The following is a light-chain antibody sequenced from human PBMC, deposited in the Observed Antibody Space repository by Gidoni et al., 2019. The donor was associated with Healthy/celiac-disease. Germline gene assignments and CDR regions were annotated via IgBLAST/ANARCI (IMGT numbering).Light chain of an antibody. V-gene: IGKV1-6*01. J-gene: IGKJ4*02. CDR2: AAS. CDR1: QAIRND. Sequence: AIQMTQSPSSLSASVGDSVTLTCRASQAIRNDLSWYQQKPGKAPKLLIYAASTLQSGVPSRFSGRGSGTDFTLTISSLQHEDFATYYCLQDYNYPLTFGGGTKVEIK. CDR3: LQDYNYPLT.